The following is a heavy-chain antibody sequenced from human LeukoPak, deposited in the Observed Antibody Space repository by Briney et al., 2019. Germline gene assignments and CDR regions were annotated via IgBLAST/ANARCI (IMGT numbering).Heavy chain of an antibody. CDR3: ARGIPNYYDSSGYLDY. D-gene: IGHD3-22*01. V-gene: IGHV4-30-2*01. Sequence: SQTLSLTCAVSGGSISSGGYSWSWIRQPPGQGLEWIGYIYHSGSTYYNPSLKSRVTISVYRSKNQFSLKLSSVTAADTAVYYCARGIPNYYDSSGYLDYWGQGTMVTVSS. CDR1: GGSISSGGYS. CDR2: IYHSGST. J-gene: IGHJ4*02.